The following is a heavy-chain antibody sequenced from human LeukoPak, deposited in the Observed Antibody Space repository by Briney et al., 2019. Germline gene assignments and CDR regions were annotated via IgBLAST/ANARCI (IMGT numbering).Heavy chain of an antibody. CDR2: IIPIFGST. V-gene: IGHV1-69*01. J-gene: IGHJ4*02. Sequence: SVKVSCRVSGGTFSSFTITWVRQAPGQGLEWMGGIIPIFGSTNYAQKFQGRVTNTADDSTSTAYMELRSLTSDVTAVYYCARGYDVGDFVPYTYWGQGTLVIVSS. CDR3: ARGYDVGDFVPYTY. CDR1: GGTFSSFT. D-gene: IGHD4-17*01.